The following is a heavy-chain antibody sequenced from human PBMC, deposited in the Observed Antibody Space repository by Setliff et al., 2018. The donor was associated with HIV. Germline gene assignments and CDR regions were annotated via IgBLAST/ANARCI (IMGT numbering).Heavy chain of an antibody. CDR3: TRSAGYGYDY. CDR2: IRSKADNYAT. Sequence: GGSLRLSCAASGFTFSGSALHWVRQASGKGLEWVGRIRSKADNYATAYAASVKGRFNISRDDSKNMAYLQMNSLRTEDTAVYYCTRSAGYGYDYWGQGTLVTVS. D-gene: IGHD5-18*01. CDR1: GFTFSGSA. J-gene: IGHJ4*02. V-gene: IGHV3-73*01.